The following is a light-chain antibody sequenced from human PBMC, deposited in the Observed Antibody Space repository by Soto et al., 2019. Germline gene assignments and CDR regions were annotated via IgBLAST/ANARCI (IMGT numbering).Light chain of an antibody. J-gene: IGKJ1*01. CDR1: RSVLYSSNNKNY. V-gene: IGKV4-1*01. CDR3: QQYYSSPRT. CDR2: WAS. Sequence: DIVMTQSPDSLAVSLGERATINCKSSRSVLYSSNNKNYLAWYQQKPGQPPKLLIYWASTRESGVPDRFSGSGSGTDFTLSISSLQAEDGAVYYCQQYYSSPRTFGQGTKVEIK.